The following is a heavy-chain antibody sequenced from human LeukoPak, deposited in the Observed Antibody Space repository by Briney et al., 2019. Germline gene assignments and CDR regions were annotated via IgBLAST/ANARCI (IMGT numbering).Heavy chain of an antibody. CDR3: AKDVRDGYNSGAFDI. D-gene: IGHD5-24*01. V-gene: IGHV3-9*03. Sequence: PGRSLRLSCAASGFTFDDYAMHWVRQAPGKGLEWVSGISWNSGSIGYADSVKGRFTISRDNAKNSLYLQMNSLRAEDMALYYCAKDVRDGYNSGAFDIWGQGTMVTVSS. CDR1: GFTFDDYA. J-gene: IGHJ3*02. CDR2: ISWNSGSI.